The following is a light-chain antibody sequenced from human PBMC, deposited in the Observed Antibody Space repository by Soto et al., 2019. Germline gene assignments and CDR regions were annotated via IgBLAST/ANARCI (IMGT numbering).Light chain of an antibody. J-gene: IGKJ1*01. CDR3: QQYNNWPAWT. Sequence: EIVMTQSPATLSVSPGERATLSCRASQSVSSNLAWYRQKPGQAPRLLIYGASTRATGIPARFSGSGSGTEFTLTISSLQSEDFAVYYCQQYNNWPAWTFGQGTKVAIK. CDR2: GAS. CDR1: QSVSSN. V-gene: IGKV3-15*01.